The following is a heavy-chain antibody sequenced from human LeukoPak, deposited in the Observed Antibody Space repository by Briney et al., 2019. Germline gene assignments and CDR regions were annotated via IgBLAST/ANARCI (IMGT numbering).Heavy chain of an antibody. J-gene: IGHJ3*02. CDR3: ARGRGHYYDSRGYAFDI. CDR1: GYSISSGYY. V-gene: IGHV4-38-2*02. D-gene: IGHD3-22*01. CDR2: IYHSGST. Sequence: SETLSLTCTVSGYSISSGYYWGWIRQPPGKGLEWIGSIYHSGSTYYNPSRKSRVTISVDTSKNQFSLKLSSVTAADTAVYYCARGRGHYYDSRGYAFDIWGQGTMVTVSS.